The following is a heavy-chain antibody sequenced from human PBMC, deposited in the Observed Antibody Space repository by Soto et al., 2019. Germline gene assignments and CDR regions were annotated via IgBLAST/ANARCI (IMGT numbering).Heavy chain of an antibody. CDR3: ASVGGVAARTFDY. J-gene: IGHJ4*02. CDR1: GGSISPFY. Sequence: QVQLQESGPGVVKPSETLSLTCTVSGGSISPFYWSWVRQPPGKGLEWIGYLYYSGNTNYNPSLKSRVTISVDASKNQVYLRLTSVTAADTAVYYCASVGGVAARTFDYWGQGTVVTVSS. D-gene: IGHD2-15*01. CDR2: LYYSGNT. V-gene: IGHV4-59*01.